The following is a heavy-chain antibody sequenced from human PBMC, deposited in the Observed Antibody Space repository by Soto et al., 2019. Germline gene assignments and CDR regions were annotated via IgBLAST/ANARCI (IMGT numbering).Heavy chain of an antibody. CDR2: IKDGGYT. J-gene: IGHJ4*02. CDR3: ARGQEGVVATH. Sequence: QVQLQQWGAGLLKPSETLSLNCAVNGGSLRGYYWRWIRPPPGKGLEWIGEIKDGGYTNYSPSLKSRATISSDRSNNQFSLMLNSVTAADTGVYYCARGQEGVVATHWDQGALVTVSS. V-gene: IGHV4-34*01. CDR1: GGSLRGYY. D-gene: IGHD5-12*01.